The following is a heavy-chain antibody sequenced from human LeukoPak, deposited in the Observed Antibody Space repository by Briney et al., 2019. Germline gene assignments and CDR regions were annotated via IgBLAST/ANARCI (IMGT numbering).Heavy chain of an antibody. Sequence: ASVKVSCKASGGTFSSYAISRVRQAPGQGLEWMGRIIPIFGIANYAQKFQGRVTITADKSTSTAYMELSSLRSEDTAVYYCARDPNIAAAGTNLFDPWGQGTLVTVSS. J-gene: IGHJ5*02. CDR1: GGTFSSYA. D-gene: IGHD6-13*01. CDR2: IIPIFGIA. V-gene: IGHV1-69*04. CDR3: ARDPNIAAAGTNLFDP.